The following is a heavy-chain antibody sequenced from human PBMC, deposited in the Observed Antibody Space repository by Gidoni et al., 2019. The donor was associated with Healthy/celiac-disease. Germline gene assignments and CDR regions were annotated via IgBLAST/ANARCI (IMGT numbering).Heavy chain of an antibody. CDR2: ISWNSGSI. Sequence: EVQLVESGGGLVQPGRSLRLSCAASGFTFDDYAMHWFRQAPGKGLEWVSGISWNSGSIGYADSVKGRFTISRYNAKNSLYLQMNSLRAEDTALYYCAKEIIAAAGAFDYWGQGTLVTVSS. J-gene: IGHJ4*02. CDR1: GFTFDDYA. CDR3: AKEIIAAAGAFDY. V-gene: IGHV3-9*01. D-gene: IGHD6-13*01.